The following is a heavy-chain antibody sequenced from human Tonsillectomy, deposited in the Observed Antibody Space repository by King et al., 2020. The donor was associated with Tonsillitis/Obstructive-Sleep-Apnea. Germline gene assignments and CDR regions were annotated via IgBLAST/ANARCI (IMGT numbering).Heavy chain of an antibody. Sequence: QLQESGSGLVKPSQTLSLTCAVSGGSISSGGYSWSWIRQPPGKGLEWIGYIYHSGSTYYNPSLKSRVTISVDRSKNQFSLKLSSVTAADTAVYYCASSTLLERTYYFDYWGQGTLVTVSS. J-gene: IGHJ4*02. CDR2: IYHSGST. V-gene: IGHV4-30-2*01. CDR1: GGSISSGGYS. CDR3: ASSTLLERTYYFDY. D-gene: IGHD2-2*01.